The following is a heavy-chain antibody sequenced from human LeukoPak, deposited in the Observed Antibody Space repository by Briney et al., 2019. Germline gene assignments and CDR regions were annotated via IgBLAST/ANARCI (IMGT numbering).Heavy chain of an antibody. CDR3: ARDGFLEWLPPPNPYYYYGMDV. CDR2: IKQDGSEK. J-gene: IGHJ6*02. V-gene: IGHV3-7*01. D-gene: IGHD3-3*01. CDR1: GFTLSSYW. Sequence: GGSLRLSCAASGFTLSSYWMSWVRQAPGKGPEWVANIKQDGSEKYYVDSVKGRFTISRDNAKNSLYLQMNSLRAEDTAVYYCARDGFLEWLPPPNPYYYYGMDVWGQGTTVTVSS.